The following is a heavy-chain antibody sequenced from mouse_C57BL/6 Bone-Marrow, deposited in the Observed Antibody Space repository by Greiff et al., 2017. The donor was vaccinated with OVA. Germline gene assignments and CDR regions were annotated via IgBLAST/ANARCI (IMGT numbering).Heavy chain of an antibody. J-gene: IGHJ3*01. Sequence: EVMLVESGGGLVKPGGSLKLSCAASGFTFSSYAMSWVRQTPEKRLEWVATISDGGSYTYYPDNVKGRFTISRDNAKNNLYLQMSHLKSEDTAMYYCARRYDGYYGFAYWGQGTLVTVSA. CDR2: ISDGGSYT. V-gene: IGHV5-4*03. CDR3: ARRYDGYYGFAY. D-gene: IGHD2-3*01. CDR1: GFTFSSYA.